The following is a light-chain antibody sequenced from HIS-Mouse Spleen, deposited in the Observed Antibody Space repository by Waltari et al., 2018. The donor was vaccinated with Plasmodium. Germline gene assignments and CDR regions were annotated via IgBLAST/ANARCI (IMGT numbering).Light chain of an antibody. Sequence: IVMPQSPATQSAPPGERATLSCRASQISWLAWYQQKPGKAPKLLIYKASSLASGVPSRFSGSGSGTEFTLTISSLQPDDFATYYCQQYNSYSWTFGQGTKVEIK. CDR3: QQYNSYSWT. V-gene: IGKV1-5*03. J-gene: IGKJ1*01. CDR2: KAS. CDR1: QISW.